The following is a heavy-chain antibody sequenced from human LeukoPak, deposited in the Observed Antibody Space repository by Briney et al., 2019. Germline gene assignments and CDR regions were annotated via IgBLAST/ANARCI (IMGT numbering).Heavy chain of an antibody. J-gene: IGHJ4*02. D-gene: IGHD6-13*01. V-gene: IGHV1-69*13. CDR1: GGTFSSYA. CDR3: ARDKTRITAAGHLDY. CDR2: IIPIFGTA. Sequence: ASVKVSCKASGGTFSSYAISWVRQAPGQGLEWMGGIIPIFGTANYAQKFQGRVTITADESTSTAYMELSSLRSEDTAVYYCARDKTRITAAGHLDYWGQGTLVTVSS.